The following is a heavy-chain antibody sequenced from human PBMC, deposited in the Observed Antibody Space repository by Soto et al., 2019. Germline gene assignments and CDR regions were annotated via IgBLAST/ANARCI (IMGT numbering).Heavy chain of an antibody. D-gene: IGHD2-2*01. J-gene: IGHJ4*02. V-gene: IGHV3-11*06. CDR1: GFTFSNSF. Sequence: GGSLRLSCAASGFTFSNSFMRWVRQAPGKGLEWVSFISGSSDNIKYADSVKGRFTISRDNAKNSLYLQINSLRAEDTAVYYCVRDSARVVVGSPGDGRNYFDSWGQGTLVTVSS. CDR2: ISGSSDNI. CDR3: VRDSARVVVGSPGDGRNYFDS.